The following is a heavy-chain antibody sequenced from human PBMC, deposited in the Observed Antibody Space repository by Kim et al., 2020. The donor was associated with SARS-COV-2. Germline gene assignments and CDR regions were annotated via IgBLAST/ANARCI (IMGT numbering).Heavy chain of an antibody. CDR3: ARRILAAGYSSSWYEDYYYYGMDV. J-gene: IGHJ6*02. D-gene: IGHD6-13*01. Sequence: GESLKISCKGSGYSFTSYWISWVRQMPGKGLEWMGRIDPSDSYTNYSPSFQGHVTISADKSISTAYLQWSSLKASDTAMYYCARRILAAGYSSSWYEDYYYYGMDVWGQGTTVTVSS. CDR2: IDPSDSYT. CDR1: GYSFTSYW. V-gene: IGHV5-10-1*01.